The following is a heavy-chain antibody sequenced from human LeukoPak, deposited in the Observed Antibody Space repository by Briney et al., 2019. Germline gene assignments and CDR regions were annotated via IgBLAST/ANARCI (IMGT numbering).Heavy chain of an antibody. CDR1: GFTFSSYS. V-gene: IGHV3-21*01. J-gene: IGHJ1*01. CDR2: ISSSSSYI. D-gene: IGHD4-17*01. Sequence: GGFLRLSCAASGFTFSSYSMNWVRQAPGKGLEWVSSISSSSSYIYYADSVKGRFTISRDNAKNSLYLQMNSLRAEDTAVYYCAREPYGDYVFEHWGQGTLVTVSS. CDR3: AREPYGDYVFEH.